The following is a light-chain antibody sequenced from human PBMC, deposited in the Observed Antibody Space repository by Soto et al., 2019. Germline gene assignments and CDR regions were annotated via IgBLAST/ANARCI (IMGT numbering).Light chain of an antibody. CDR1: GGDVGGYNF. Sequence: QSALTQARSVSGSPGQSVTISCTGTGGDVGGYNFVSWYQQHPGNAPKLMIFDVSQRPSGVPDRFSGSKSGNTASLTISGLQAEDEADYYCCSYGGSYTWVFGGGTKLTVL. CDR2: DVS. J-gene: IGLJ3*02. V-gene: IGLV2-11*01. CDR3: CSYGGSYTWV.